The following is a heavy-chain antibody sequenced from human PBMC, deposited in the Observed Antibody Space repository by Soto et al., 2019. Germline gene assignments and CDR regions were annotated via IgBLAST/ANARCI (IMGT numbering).Heavy chain of an antibody. CDR3: AKDRTDYDFWSGYYRLYAEYFQH. CDR1: GFTFSSYA. J-gene: IGHJ1*01. CDR2: ISGSGGST. Sequence: HPGGSLRLSCAASGFTFSSYAMSWVRQAPGKGLEWVSAISGSGGSTYYADSVKGRFTISRDNSKNTLYLQMNSLRAEDTAVYYCAKDRTDYDFWSGYYRLYAEYFQHWGQGTLVTVSS. V-gene: IGHV3-23*01. D-gene: IGHD3-3*01.